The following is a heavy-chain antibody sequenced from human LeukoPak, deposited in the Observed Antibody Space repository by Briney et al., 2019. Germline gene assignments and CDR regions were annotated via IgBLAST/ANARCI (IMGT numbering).Heavy chain of an antibody. CDR3: AREKGKNIAAAGTTDY. J-gene: IGHJ4*02. V-gene: IGHV4-61*02. CDR1: GGSISSGSYY. CDR2: VYTSGST. Sequence: SQTLSLTCTVSGGSISSGSYYWSWIRQPAGKGLEWIGRVYTSGSTNYNPSPKSRVTISVDTFKNQFSLKLSSVTAADTAVYYCAREKGKNIAAAGTTDYWGQGTLVTVSS. D-gene: IGHD6-13*01.